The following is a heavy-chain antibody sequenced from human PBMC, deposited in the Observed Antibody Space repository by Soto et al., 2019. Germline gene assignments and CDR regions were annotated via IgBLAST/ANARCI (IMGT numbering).Heavy chain of an antibody. CDR1: GFVFSAYG. Sequence: QVQLLQSGGGVVQPGGSLRLSCAASGFVFSAYGMHWVRQAPGKGLGWVALVSYDGTKEFYADSVRGRFTISRDNSKNTVYLQMNSLETEDTGVYYCAKGRGYGSGSFHPYSFESWGQGTLVTVSS. D-gene: IGHD3-10*01. J-gene: IGHJ4*02. CDR3: AKGRGYGSGSFHPYSFES. CDR2: VSYDGTKE. V-gene: IGHV3-30*18.